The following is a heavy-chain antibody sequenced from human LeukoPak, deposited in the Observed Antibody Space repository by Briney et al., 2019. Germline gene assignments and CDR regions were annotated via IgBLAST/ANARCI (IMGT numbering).Heavy chain of an antibody. Sequence: SETLSLTCAVYGGSFSDYHWTWIRQSPGKGLGWIGEITHSGSTDYNPSLRSRVTISVDTSKKQFSLKVTSVTAADTAVYYCAREDSTSLKYAFDIWGQGTMVTVSS. D-gene: IGHD2-2*01. J-gene: IGHJ3*02. CDR2: ITHSGST. V-gene: IGHV4-34*01. CDR1: GGSFSDYH. CDR3: AREDSTSLKYAFDI.